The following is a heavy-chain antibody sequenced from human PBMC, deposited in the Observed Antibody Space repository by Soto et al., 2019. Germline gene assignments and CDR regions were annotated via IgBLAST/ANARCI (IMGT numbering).Heavy chain of an antibody. J-gene: IGHJ4*02. CDR1: RYTFISHY. V-gene: IGHV1-46*01. CDR2: INPGGGST. D-gene: IGHD6-6*01. Sequence: SVKVSCKASRYTFISHYMHWVRPAPGQGLEWMGIINPGGGSTSYAQKFQDRVTMSRDSSTTTVYMELSSLRSEDTAVYYCARAHSGSNSPDYWGQGTLVTVSS. CDR3: ARAHSGSNSPDY.